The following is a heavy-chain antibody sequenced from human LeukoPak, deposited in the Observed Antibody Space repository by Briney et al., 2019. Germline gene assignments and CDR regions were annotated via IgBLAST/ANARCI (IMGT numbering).Heavy chain of an antibody. CDR2: IYTSGST. V-gene: IGHV4-61*02. CDR3: ARLSTSCYSPLCRDY. D-gene: IGHD2-2*01. J-gene: IGHJ4*02. Sequence: SETLSLTCTVSGGSISSGSYYWSWIRQPAGKGLEWIGRIYTSGSTNYNPSLKSRVTISVDTSKNQFSLKLSSVTAADTAVYYCARLSTSCYSPLCRDYWGQGTLVIVSS. CDR1: GGSISSGSYY.